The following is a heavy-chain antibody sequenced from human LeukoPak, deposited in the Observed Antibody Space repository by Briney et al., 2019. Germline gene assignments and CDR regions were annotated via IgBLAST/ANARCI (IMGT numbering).Heavy chain of an antibody. V-gene: IGHV3-30*02. CDR2: LRYDGSNK. J-gene: IGHJ4*02. CDR3: AKAFREYQLPNYFDY. Sequence: GGAPGISCGASGVTLSSYGMHWVRPAPGQGVGGVGFLRYDGSNKYYADSVKGRFTISRDNSKNTLYLQMNSLRAEDTAVYYCAKAFREYQLPNYFDYWGQGTLVTVSS. D-gene: IGHD2-2*01. CDR1: GVTLSSYG.